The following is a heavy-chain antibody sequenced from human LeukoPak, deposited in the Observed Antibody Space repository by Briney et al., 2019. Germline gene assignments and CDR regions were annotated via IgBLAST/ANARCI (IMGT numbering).Heavy chain of an antibody. V-gene: IGHV3-33*01. CDR1: GFTFSSYG. CDR2: IWYDGSNK. CDR3: ARGLYSSSWYESYY. J-gene: IGHJ4*02. D-gene: IGHD6-13*01. Sequence: GSLRLSCAASGFTFSSYGMHWVRQAPGKGLEWVAVIWYDGSNKYYADSVKGRSTISRDNSKNTLYLQMNSLRAEDTAVYYCARGLYSSSWYESYYWGQGTLVTVSS.